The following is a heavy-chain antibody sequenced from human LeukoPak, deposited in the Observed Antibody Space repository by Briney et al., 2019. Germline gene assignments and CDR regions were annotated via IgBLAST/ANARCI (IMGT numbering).Heavy chain of an antibody. D-gene: IGHD1-26*01. CDR2: ISADGGST. J-gene: IGHJ4*02. Sequence: GGSLRLSCSASGFTFSNFFMHWVRQAPGKGLEYVSSISADGGSTFYAVSVKGRFTVSRDNSMNTLYLQMSSLRVEDTAVYYCVKDLIGTYAFDYWGQGTLITVSS. CDR1: GFTFSNFF. CDR3: VKDLIGTYAFDY. V-gene: IGHV3-64D*08.